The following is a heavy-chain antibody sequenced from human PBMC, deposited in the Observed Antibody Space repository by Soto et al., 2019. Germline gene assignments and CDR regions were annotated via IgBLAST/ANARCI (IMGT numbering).Heavy chain of an antibody. V-gene: IGHV4-39*01. CDR3: VWLSTEYHRVAV. CDR1: GGSISSTAYS. D-gene: IGHD5-12*01. Sequence: PSETLSLTCSVSGGSISSTAYSWGWIREPPGKGLDWIGNIYYSGSIHYNPSLKSRVTISVDTSKNTFSLKLTSVSAADTAVYVCVWLSTEYHRVAVWGPGTTVTVSS. CDR2: IYYSGSI. J-gene: IGHJ6*02.